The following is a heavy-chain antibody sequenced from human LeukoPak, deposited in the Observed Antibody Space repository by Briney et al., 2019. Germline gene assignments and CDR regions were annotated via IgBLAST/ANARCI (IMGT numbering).Heavy chain of an antibody. J-gene: IGHJ4*02. CDR1: GFTFSSYG. D-gene: IGHD3-22*01. Sequence: GGSLRLSCAASGFTFSSYGMHWVRQAPGKGLEWVAVISFDATNKYYADSVKGRFTISRDNSKNTPYLQMNSRRAEDTAVYYCAKDSSADDSSGYSYYFDYWGQGTLVTVS. CDR3: AKDSSADDSSGYSYYFDY. V-gene: IGHV3-30*18. CDR2: ISFDATNK.